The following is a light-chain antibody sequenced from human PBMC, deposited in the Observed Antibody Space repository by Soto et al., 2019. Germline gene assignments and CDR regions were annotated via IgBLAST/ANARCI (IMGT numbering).Light chain of an antibody. CDR1: QGISRW. CDR2: EAS. V-gene: IGKV1-5*03. J-gene: IGKJ1*01. CDR3: YHYDTYSWT. Sequence: DIQMTQSPSTLSASVGDTVTITCRAGQGISRWLAWYQQKPGRAPNLLIYEASTLESGVPSRFSGSGSGTEFTLTISSLHPANFATYYCYHYDTYSWTFGQGTKVEIK.